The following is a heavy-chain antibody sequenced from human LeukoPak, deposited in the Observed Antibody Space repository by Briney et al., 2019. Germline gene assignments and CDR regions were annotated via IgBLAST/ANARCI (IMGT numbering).Heavy chain of an antibody. Sequence: PGGSLRLPCAASGFTFSSYAMSWVRQAPGKGLEWVSYISGSGGSTYYADPVKRRFTISRDNSKNTLYLQMNSLRAEDTAVYYCAKSEGREYYFDFWGQGTLVTVSS. D-gene: IGHD3-10*01. CDR2: ISGSGGST. V-gene: IGHV3-23*01. J-gene: IGHJ4*02. CDR3: AKSEGREYYFDF. CDR1: GFTFSSYA.